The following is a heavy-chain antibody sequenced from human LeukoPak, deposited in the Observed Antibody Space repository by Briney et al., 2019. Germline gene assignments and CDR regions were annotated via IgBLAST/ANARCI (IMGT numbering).Heavy chain of an antibody. CDR3: VRDGSGYPPFDL. CDR1: GFTPSTPW. J-gene: IGHJ4*02. V-gene: IGHV3-74*01. Sequence: GGSRRLSCVASGFTPSTPWMNWFRQPPGKGLQWVSHINVDGSDTDYADSVKGRFTISRDNARNTVYLQMNTLRVEDTAVYYCVRDGSGYPPFDLRGQGNLVTVSS. CDR2: INVDGSDT. D-gene: IGHD3-9*01.